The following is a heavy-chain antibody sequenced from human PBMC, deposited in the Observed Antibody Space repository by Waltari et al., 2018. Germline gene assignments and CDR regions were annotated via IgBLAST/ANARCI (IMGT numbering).Heavy chain of an antibody. CDR3: ARGGGGDWEWFDP. V-gene: IGHV4-59*01. D-gene: IGHD2-21*02. CDR1: GGSISGFY. CDR2: IYYTGST. Sequence: QVQLQESGPSLLKPSETLSLICTVSGGSISGFYWSWVRQPPGKGLDWIGYIYYTGSTNFNPARKSRVTMSVDTSKNQFCLKLSSVTAADTAFYYCARGGGGDWEWFDPWGQGTLVTVSS. J-gene: IGHJ5*02.